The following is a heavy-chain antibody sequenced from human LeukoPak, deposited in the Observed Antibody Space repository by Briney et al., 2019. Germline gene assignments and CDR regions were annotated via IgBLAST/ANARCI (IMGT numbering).Heavy chain of an antibody. Sequence: PGGSLRLSCAASGFTFSNAWMSWVRQAPGKGLEWVSVIYTGGSAYYADSVKGRFSISRDNSKNTLYLQMNSLRAEDAAVYFCASLDYWGLGTLVTVSS. CDR1: GFTFSNAW. CDR3: ASLDY. CDR2: IYTGGSA. V-gene: IGHV3-66*01. J-gene: IGHJ4*02.